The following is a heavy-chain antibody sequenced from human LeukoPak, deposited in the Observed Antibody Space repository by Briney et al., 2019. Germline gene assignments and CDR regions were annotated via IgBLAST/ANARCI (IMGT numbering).Heavy chain of an antibody. CDR3: AKGTYSSSPRDY. Sequence: PGGSLRLSCEASGFTFIDPAMSWVSQASGRWLEWVSLISASGGNSYYEDSVKGGLTVSRESSKNTLHLQMNSLRAEDTAVYYCAKGTYSSSPRDYWGQGTLVTVSS. D-gene: IGHD6-6*01. CDR1: GFTFIDPA. CDR2: ISASGGNS. J-gene: IGHJ4*02. V-gene: IGHV3-23*01.